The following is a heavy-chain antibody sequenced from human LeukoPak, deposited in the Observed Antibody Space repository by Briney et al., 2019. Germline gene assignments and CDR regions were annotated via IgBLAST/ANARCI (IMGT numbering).Heavy chain of an antibody. CDR3: AIRSNYDFWSGYPGWFDP. CDR1: GGTFSSYA. D-gene: IGHD3-3*01. J-gene: IGHJ5*02. Sequence: SVKVSCKAYGGTFSSYAISWVRQAPGQGLEWIGGIIPIFGTANYAQKFQGRVTITTDESTSTAYMELSSLRSEDTAVYYCAIRSNYDFWSGYPGWFDPWGQGTLVTVSS. CDR2: IIPIFGTA. V-gene: IGHV1-69*05.